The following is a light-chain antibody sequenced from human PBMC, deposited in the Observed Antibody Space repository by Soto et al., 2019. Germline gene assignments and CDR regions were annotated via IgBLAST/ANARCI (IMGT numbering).Light chain of an antibody. Sequence: IVMTQSPDTLSVSPWERATLSCRTSQTVNSNLAWYQQKPGQSPRLLIYGASTRATTTPGRFTGSGSGTEFTLTISNLQSEDFAVYFCYQYNNWPKFGQGTKVDIK. CDR3: YQYNNWPK. V-gene: IGKV3D-15*01. J-gene: IGKJ1*01. CDR1: QTVNSN. CDR2: GAS.